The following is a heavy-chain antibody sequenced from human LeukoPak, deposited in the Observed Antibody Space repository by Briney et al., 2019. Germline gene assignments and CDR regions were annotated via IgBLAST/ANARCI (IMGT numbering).Heavy chain of an antibody. Sequence: PGGSLRLSCAASGFTVSSNYMSWVRQAPGKGLEWVSVIYSGGSTYYADSVKGRFTISRDNSKNTLYLQMNSLRAEDTAVYYCARDWRSSGWYDCYGMDVWGQGTTVTVSS. CDR3: ARDWRSSGWYDCYGMDV. CDR2: IYSGGST. J-gene: IGHJ6*02. CDR1: GFTVSSNY. D-gene: IGHD6-19*01. V-gene: IGHV3-66*01.